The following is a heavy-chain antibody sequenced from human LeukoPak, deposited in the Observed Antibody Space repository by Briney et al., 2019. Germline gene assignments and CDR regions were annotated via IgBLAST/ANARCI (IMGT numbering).Heavy chain of an antibody. J-gene: IGHJ3*02. Sequence: SETLSLTCTVSGGSITSSSYYWGWIRQPPGKGLEWIGRVYYSGSTYYNPSLKSRVNISVDTSKNQFSLKLSSVTAADTAVYYCARETRLHSGSYSNDAFDIWGQGTMVTVSS. CDR2: VYYSGST. D-gene: IGHD1-26*01. CDR1: GGSITSSSYY. V-gene: IGHV4-39*02. CDR3: ARETRLHSGSYSNDAFDI.